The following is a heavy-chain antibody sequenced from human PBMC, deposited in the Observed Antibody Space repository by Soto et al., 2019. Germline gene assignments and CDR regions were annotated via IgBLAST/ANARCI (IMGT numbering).Heavy chain of an antibody. CDR1: GFAFSTYA. J-gene: IGHJ6*02. D-gene: IGHD6-13*01. CDR3: AKVTKRAAAGRYEYYKYGMDV. CDR2: ISGSGGSS. Sequence: PGGSLRLSCAASGFAFSTYAMTWVRQAPGKWLEWVSVISGSGGSSYYAASVKGRFTISRDNSKNTLYLQMNGLRAEDTALYYCAKVTKRAAAGRYEYYKYGMDVWGQGTTVNVSS. V-gene: IGHV3-23*01.